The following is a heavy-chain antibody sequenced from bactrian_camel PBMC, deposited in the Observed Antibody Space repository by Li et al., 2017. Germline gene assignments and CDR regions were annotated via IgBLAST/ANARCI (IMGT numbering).Heavy chain of an antibody. Sequence: HVQLVESGGGSVQAGGSLRLSCAASRYTYNLCSMGWFRQSAGQEREAVAGINNGGGSPYYAAFVKSRFTISRDNDRNMVYLQMNSLKSEDTALYYCVADLMSRPGGSWYDTDFAYWGQGTQVTVS. D-gene: IGHD6*01. J-gene: IGHJ6*01. CDR3: VADLMSRPGGSWYDTDFAY. V-gene: IGHV3S54*01. CDR1: RYTYNLCS. CDR2: INNGGGSP.